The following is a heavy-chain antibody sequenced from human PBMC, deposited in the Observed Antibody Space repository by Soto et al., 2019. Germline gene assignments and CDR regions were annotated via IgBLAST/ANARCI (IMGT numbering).Heavy chain of an antibody. CDR3: ARQFGVAYYYDSSGFEGDY. CDR1: VYSFTSYW. D-gene: IGHD3-22*01. Sequence: PGESLKISCKGSVYSFTSYWIGWVRQMPGKGLEWMGIIYPGDSDTRYSPSFQGQVTISADKSISTAYLQWSSLKASDTAMYYCARQFGVAYYYDSSGFEGDYWGQGTLVTVSS. CDR2: IYPGDSDT. V-gene: IGHV5-51*01. J-gene: IGHJ4*02.